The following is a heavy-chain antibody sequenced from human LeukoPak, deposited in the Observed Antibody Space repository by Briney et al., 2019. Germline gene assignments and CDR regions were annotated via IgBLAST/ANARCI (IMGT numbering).Heavy chain of an antibody. CDR3: ARVRGDAFDI. D-gene: IGHD3-10*01. CDR2: INWNGGST. Sequence: GGSLRLSCAASGVTVRSNYMNWVRQAPGKGLEWVSGINWNGGSTGYADSVKGRFTISRDNAKNSLYLQMNSLRAEDTALYYCARVRGDAFDIWGQGTMVTVSS. CDR1: GVTVRSNY. J-gene: IGHJ3*02. V-gene: IGHV3-20*04.